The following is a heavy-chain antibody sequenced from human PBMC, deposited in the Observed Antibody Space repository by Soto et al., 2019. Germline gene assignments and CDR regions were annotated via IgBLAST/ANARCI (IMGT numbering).Heavy chain of an antibody. J-gene: IGHJ4*02. V-gene: IGHV1-69*06. D-gene: IGHD6-13*01. CDR3: ARTVARRAAAYYFDY. Sequence: GASVKVSCKASGGTFSSYAISWVRQAPGQGLEWMGGIIPIFGTANYAQKFQGRVTITADKSTSTAYMELSSLRSEDTAVYYCARTVARRAAAYYFDYWGQGTLVTV. CDR1: GGTFSSYA. CDR2: IIPIFGTA.